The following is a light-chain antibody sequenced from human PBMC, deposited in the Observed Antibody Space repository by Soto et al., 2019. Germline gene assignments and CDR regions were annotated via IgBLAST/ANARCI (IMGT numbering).Light chain of an antibody. CDR2: GAS. CDR3: QQYNNWWT. J-gene: IGKJ1*01. CDR1: QSVSSN. V-gene: IGKV3-15*01. Sequence: EIVMTQSPATLSLSPGERATLSCRASQSVSSNLSCYQQKPGQAPRLLIYGASTRATGIPARFSGRGSGTEFTLTISSLQSEYVAVYYWQQYNNWWTFGQGTKVEIK.